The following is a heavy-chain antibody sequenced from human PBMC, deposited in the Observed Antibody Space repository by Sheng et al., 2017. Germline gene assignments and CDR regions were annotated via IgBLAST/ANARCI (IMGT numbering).Heavy chain of an antibody. J-gene: IGHJ6*03. CDR3: ARVAWDYYDGLYFYYMDV. Sequence: QVQLQESGPGLVKPSETLSLTCTVSGYSISMGYHWGWIRQPPGKGLEWIGNIYPSGTTYYNPSLKSRVTMSIDTSKNQFSLKLTSVTATDTAVYSCARVAWDYYDGLYFYYMDVWGQGTTVTVSS. D-gene: IGHD3-22*01. CDR1: GYSISMGYH. CDR2: IYPSGTT. V-gene: IGHV4-38-2*02.